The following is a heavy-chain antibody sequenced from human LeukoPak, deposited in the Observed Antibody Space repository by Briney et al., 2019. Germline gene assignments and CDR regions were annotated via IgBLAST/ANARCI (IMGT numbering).Heavy chain of an antibody. Sequence: SQTLSLTCAISGDIVSSNSAAWNWIRQSPSRGLEWLGRTYYRSKWYNDYAVSVKSRITINPDTSKNQFSLQLNSVTPEDTAVYYCARTQIAVAGRVWFDPWGQGTLVTVSS. D-gene: IGHD6-19*01. CDR2: TYYRSKWYN. J-gene: IGHJ5*02. V-gene: IGHV6-1*01. CDR1: GDIVSSNSAA. CDR3: ARTQIAVAGRVWFDP.